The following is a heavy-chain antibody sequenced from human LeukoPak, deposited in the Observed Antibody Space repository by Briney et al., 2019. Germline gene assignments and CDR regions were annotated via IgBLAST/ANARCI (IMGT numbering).Heavy chain of an antibody. CDR1: GGSFSGYY. CDR2: AYYSGST. CDR3: ARNSAVATSRSWFDP. V-gene: IGHV4-59*08. Sequence: PSETLSLTCAVYGGSFSGYYWSWIRQPPGKGLGWIGYAYYSGSTTYNPSLESRVTISVDTSKNQFSLKLTAVTAADTAVYYCARNSAVATSRSWFDPWGQGTLVTVSS. J-gene: IGHJ5*02. D-gene: IGHD6-19*01.